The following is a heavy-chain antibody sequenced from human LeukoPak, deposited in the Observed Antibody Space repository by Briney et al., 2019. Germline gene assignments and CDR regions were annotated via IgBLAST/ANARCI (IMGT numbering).Heavy chain of an antibody. CDR1: GVSVNDYY. CDR3: ARIRCGRGQDICYND. D-gene: IGHD2-21*01. Sequence: SETLSLTCAVSGVSVNDYYWIWIRQSPEKGLEWLGEVSPGGYTTYNPSLQSRVIISEDTSENQLSLNLKSVTAADTAVYYCARIRCGRGQDICYNDWGQGSLVTVSS. J-gene: IGHJ4*02. V-gene: IGHV4-34*01. CDR2: VSPGGYT.